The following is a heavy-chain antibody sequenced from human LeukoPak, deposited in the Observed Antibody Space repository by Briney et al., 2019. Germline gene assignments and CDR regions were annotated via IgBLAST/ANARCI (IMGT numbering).Heavy chain of an antibody. D-gene: IGHD3-10*01. Sequence: GGSLRLSCAASGFTLSSYSMNWVRQAPGKGLEWVSSISSSSSYIYYADSVKGRFTISRDNAKNSLYLQMNSLRAEDTAVYYCARGSRQQYYGSGSPQRFDPWGQGTLVTVSS. J-gene: IGHJ5*02. CDR2: ISSSSSYI. CDR1: GFTLSSYS. CDR3: ARGSRQQYYGSGSPQRFDP. V-gene: IGHV3-21*01.